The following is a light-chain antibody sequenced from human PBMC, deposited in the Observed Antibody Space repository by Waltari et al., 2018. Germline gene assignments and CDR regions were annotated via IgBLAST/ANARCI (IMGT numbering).Light chain of an antibody. J-gene: IGLJ2*01. CDR2: HVD. Sequence: NFVLAQPHSMSESPGKTITISCTRSSGSIGNYYVQWYQKRPGSAPPTFIYHVDQRPSLVPDRFSGSIDVSSNSASLTISGLRTEDEADYYCQSYDNTNFVAFGGGTKVTVL. V-gene: IGLV6-57*04. CDR3: QSYDNTNFVA. CDR1: SGSIGNYY.